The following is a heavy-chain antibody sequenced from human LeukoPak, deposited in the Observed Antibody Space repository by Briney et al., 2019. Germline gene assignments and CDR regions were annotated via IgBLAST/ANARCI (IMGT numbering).Heavy chain of an antibody. D-gene: IGHD2-15*01. CDR1: GFTFSSYG. V-gene: IGHV3-33*01. J-gene: IGHJ4*02. CDR3: ARDYCSGGSCRLDY. Sequence: GRSLRLSCAASGFTFSSYGMHWVRQAPGKGLEWVAVIWYDGSNKYYADSVKGRFTISRDNSKNTLYLQMNSLRAEDTAVYYCARDYCSGGSCRLDYWGQGTLVTVSS. CDR2: IWYDGSNK.